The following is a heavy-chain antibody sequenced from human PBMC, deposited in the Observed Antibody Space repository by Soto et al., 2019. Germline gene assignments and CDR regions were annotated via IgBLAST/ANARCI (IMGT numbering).Heavy chain of an antibody. J-gene: IGHJ4*02. Sequence: EVQLVESGGGLVQPGRSLRLSCAASGFTFDDYAMHWVRQAPGKGLEWVSGISWNSGSIGYADSVKGRFTISRDNAKNSLYLQMNSLRAEDTALYYCAKGDYGDYHTAYYFDYWGQGTLVTVSS. D-gene: IGHD4-17*01. CDR1: GFTFDDYA. CDR2: ISWNSGSI. V-gene: IGHV3-9*01. CDR3: AKGDYGDYHTAYYFDY.